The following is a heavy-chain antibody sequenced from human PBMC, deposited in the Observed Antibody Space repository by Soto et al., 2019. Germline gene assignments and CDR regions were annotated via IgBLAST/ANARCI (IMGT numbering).Heavy chain of an antibody. Sequence: SDTLAITSTASCGSISSYYWSWIRQPPGKGLEWIGDIYYSGSTNYNPSLKSRVTISVGTSKNQFSLKLSSVTAADTAVYYCARDLVKFRAVAGNGAYYYYYYGMDVWGQGTTVTVSS. CDR1: CGSISSYY. J-gene: IGHJ6*02. CDR2: IYYSGST. V-gene: IGHV4-59*01. D-gene: IGHD6-19*01. CDR3: ARDLVKFRAVAGNGAYYYYYYGMDV.